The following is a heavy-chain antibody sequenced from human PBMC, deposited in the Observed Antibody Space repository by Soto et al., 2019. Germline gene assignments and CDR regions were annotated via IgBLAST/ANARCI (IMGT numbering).Heavy chain of an antibody. V-gene: IGHV1-46*01. J-gene: IGHJ5*02. CDR2: FNPYTGGT. Sequence: QGQLVQSGAEVKKPGASVKVSCEASGYTFTTYYIHWMRQAPGQGLEWMGMFNPYTGGTRYAHKFQGRVTMTGDTSTSTGYMELSRLRSDDTAVYYCARLWGEIGTAFDPRGQGTLVTVSS. CDR1: GYTFTTYY. CDR3: ARLWGEIGTAFDP. D-gene: IGHD1-1*01.